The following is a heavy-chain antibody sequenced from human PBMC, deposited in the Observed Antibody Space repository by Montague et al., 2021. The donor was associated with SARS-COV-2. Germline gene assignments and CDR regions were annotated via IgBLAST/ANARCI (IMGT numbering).Heavy chain of an antibody. D-gene: IGHD4-11*01. V-gene: IGHV6-1*01. CDR2: TYYRSKWYN. CDR1: GDSVSSNIAT. J-gene: IGHJ4*02. Sequence: CAISGDSVSSNIATWNWIRQSPSRGLEWLGRTYYRSKWYNYYAESVKSRITIDPDTSKHQFSLHLNSVTPEDTAVYYCARIPLGSKYYFDFWGQGTLVTVSS. CDR3: ARIPLGSKYYFDF.